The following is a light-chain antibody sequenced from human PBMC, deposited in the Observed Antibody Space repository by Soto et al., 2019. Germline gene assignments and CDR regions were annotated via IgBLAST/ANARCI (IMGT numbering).Light chain of an antibody. Sequence: EIVMTQSPATLSVSPGERATLSCRASQSVSSNLAWYQQKPGQDPRLLIYGASTRATGIPARFSGSGSGTEFTLTISSLQSEDFAVYYCHQYYNWPPITFGQGTRLEIK. CDR2: GAS. V-gene: IGKV3-15*01. CDR3: HQYYNWPPIT. J-gene: IGKJ5*01. CDR1: QSVSSN.